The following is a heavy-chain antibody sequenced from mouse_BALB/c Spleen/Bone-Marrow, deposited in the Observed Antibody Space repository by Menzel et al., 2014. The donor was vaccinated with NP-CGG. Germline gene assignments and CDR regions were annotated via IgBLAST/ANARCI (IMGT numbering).Heavy chain of an antibody. CDR1: GFTFSSYT. V-gene: IGHV5-6-4*01. Sequence: VQLKESGGGLVKPGGSLKLSCAAPGFTFSSYTMSWVRQTPEKRLEWVATISSGGSYTYYPDSVKGRFTISRDNAKNTLYLQMSSLKSEDTAMYYCTREDTNWDFDYWGQGTTLTVSS. J-gene: IGHJ2*01. CDR2: ISSGGSYT. CDR3: TREDTNWDFDY. D-gene: IGHD4-1*01.